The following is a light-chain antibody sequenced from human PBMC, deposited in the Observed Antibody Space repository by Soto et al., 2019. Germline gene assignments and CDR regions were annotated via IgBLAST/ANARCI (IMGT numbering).Light chain of an antibody. Sequence: DIQMTQSPSTLSASVGDRVTITCRASQSISTWLAWYQQKPGKAPKLLIYDASSLESGVPSRFSGSGSGTEFTLNISSLQPDDFATYYCQQYTSYWTFGQGTKVEIK. V-gene: IGKV1-5*01. CDR2: DAS. CDR3: QQYTSYWT. CDR1: QSISTW. J-gene: IGKJ1*01.